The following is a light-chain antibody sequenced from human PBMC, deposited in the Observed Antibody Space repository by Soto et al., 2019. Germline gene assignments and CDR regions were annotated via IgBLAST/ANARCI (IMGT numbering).Light chain of an antibody. CDR1: KIVGSN. Sequence: EIVRSQSPPTLLVSPGERATLSCRASKIVGSNLAWYQQKPGQAPRLLIYGASTRATGFPARFSGSGSGTEFTLTISSLQSEDFAVYYCQQYNYWPRSFGPGTKVDIK. J-gene: IGKJ3*01. CDR3: QQYNYWPRS. V-gene: IGKV3-15*01. CDR2: GAS.